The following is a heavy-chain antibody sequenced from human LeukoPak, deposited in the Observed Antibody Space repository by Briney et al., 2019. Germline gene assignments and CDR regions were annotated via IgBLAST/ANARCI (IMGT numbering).Heavy chain of an antibody. Sequence: GGSLRLSCAASGFTFSSHEMNWVRQAPGKGLEWVSCISGSGGSVYYADSVKGRLTISRDNTKNSLYLQMISLTAEDTAVCYCARDSPAAAVFDYWGQGTLVTVSS. D-gene: IGHD6-13*01. CDR3: ARDSPAAAVFDY. J-gene: IGHJ4*01. CDR2: ISGSGGSV. CDR1: GFTFSSHE. V-gene: IGHV3-48*03.